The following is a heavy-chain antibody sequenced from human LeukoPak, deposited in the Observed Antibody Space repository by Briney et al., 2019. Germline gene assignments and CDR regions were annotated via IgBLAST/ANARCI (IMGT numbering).Heavy chain of an antibody. CDR2: ISYDGSVK. D-gene: IGHD3-10*01. Sequence: GGSLRLSCAVSGFTFSNYGMVWARQAPGKGLEWVALISYDGSVKYYTDSVKGRFTTSRDNSKITLYLQMNSLRAEDTAVYYCAKDLLWFGESADYWGQGTLVTVSS. V-gene: IGHV3-30*18. CDR1: GFTFSNYG. J-gene: IGHJ4*02. CDR3: AKDLLWFGESADY.